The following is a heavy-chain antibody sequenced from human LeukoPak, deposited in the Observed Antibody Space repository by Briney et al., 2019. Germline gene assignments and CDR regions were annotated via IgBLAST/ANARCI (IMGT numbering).Heavy chain of an antibody. J-gene: IGHJ4*02. CDR3: VRQFDY. CDR2: FYSSGST. V-gene: IGHV4-39*01. CDR1: GGSISGSSYY. Sequence: SETLSLTCTVSGGSISGSSYYWVWIRQSPGKGLEWIGNFYSSGSTYYNPSLRSRVTISVDTSKNQFSLNLTSVTAADTAVSYCVRQFDYCGQGTLVTVSS.